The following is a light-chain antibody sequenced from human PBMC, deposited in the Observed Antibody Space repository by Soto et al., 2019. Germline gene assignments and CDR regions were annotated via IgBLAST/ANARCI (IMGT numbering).Light chain of an antibody. J-gene: IGLJ2*01. CDR2: EVN. Sequence: QSALTQPPSASGSPGHSVTISCTGTSSDVGGYNYVSWYQQHPGKAPKLMIYEVNKRPSGVPDRFSGSKSGNTASLTVSGLQAEDEADYYCSSYADSNIVVFGGGTTVTVL. CDR1: SSDVGGYNY. CDR3: SSYADSNIVV. V-gene: IGLV2-8*01.